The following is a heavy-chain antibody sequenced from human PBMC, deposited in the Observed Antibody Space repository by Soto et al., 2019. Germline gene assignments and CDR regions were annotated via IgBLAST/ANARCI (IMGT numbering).Heavy chain of an antibody. CDR3: ERERLHDYGLIDY. Sequence: QVQLQESGPGLVKPSQTLSLTCTVSGGSISSGGYYWSWIRQHPGKGLEWIGYIYYSGSTYYNPSLKSRVTISVDTSKNQFSLKLSSVTAADTAVYYCERERLHDYGLIDYWGQGTLVTVSS. CDR1: GGSISSGGYY. D-gene: IGHD4-17*01. J-gene: IGHJ4*02. V-gene: IGHV4-31*03. CDR2: IYYSGST.